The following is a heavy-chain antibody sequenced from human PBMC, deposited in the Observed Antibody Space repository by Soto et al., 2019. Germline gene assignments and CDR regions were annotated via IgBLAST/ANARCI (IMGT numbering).Heavy chain of an antibody. CDR3: ARDFCTNGVCYYYYYYGMEV. Sequence: ASVKVSCKASGYTFTSYAMHWVRQAPGQRLEWMGWINAGNGNTKYSQKFQGRVTITRDTSASTAYMELSSLRSEDTAVYYCARDFCTNGVCYYYYYYGMEVWGQGTTVTVSS. CDR2: INAGNGNT. V-gene: IGHV1-3*01. D-gene: IGHD2-8*01. J-gene: IGHJ6*02. CDR1: GYTFTSYA.